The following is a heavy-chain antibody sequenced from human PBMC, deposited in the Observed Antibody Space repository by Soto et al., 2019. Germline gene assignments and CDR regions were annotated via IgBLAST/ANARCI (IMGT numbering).Heavy chain of an antibody. J-gene: IGHJ6*02. Sequence: ASVKVSCKVSGYTLTELSMHWVRQAPGKGLEWMGGFDPEDGETIYAQKFQGRVTMTEDTSTDTAYMELSSLRSEDTAVYYCATADDGVRGVYYYYGMDVWGQGTTVTVSS. CDR3: ATADDGVRGVYYYYGMDV. V-gene: IGHV1-24*01. D-gene: IGHD3-10*01. CDR2: FDPEDGET. CDR1: GYTLTELS.